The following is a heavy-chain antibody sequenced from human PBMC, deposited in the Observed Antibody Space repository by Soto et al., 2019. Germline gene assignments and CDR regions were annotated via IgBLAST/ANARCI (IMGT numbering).Heavy chain of an antibody. CDR2: IFHTGGI. CDR3: ARTWLAGGTPADAFDI. D-gene: IGHD2-15*01. J-gene: IGHJ3*02. V-gene: IGHV4-38-2*01. CDR1: ASSISSAYF. Sequence: SETLSLTFAVSASSISSAYFWGWIRQPPGKGLEWIATIFHTGGIYYNPSLKSRVTISVDTSNNQLSLRLNSVTAADTALYFCARTWLAGGTPADAFDIWGQGTMVTVSS.